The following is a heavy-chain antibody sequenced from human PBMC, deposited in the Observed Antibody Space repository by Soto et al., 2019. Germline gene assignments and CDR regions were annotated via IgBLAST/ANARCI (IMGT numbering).Heavy chain of an antibody. Sequence: QAQLQESAPGLVKPSATLSLPCTVSDGSVSSGSYYWGWIRQPPGKGLECFGYIYYTANTNYNPTLNRRVAISVDTSKDQSSLKLSSVTAADTAVYYCAKDSYGASALGGTYNWFDPWGQGTLVTVSS. V-gene: IGHV4-61*01. D-gene: IGHD3-16*01. CDR1: DGSVSSGSYY. J-gene: IGHJ5*02. CDR2: IYYTANT. CDR3: AKDSYGASALGGTYNWFDP.